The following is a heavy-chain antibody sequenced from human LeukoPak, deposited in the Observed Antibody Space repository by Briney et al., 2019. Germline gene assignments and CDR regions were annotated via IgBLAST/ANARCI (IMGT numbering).Heavy chain of an antibody. J-gene: IGHJ4*02. CDR2: LSGSGYNT. D-gene: IGHD2-2*01. Sequence: GGSLRLSCAASGFTFSSHALSWVRQAPGKGLEWVSSLSGSGYNTYYADSMKGRFTISRDNSKNTVYLQMNSLRAEDQAVYYCAKDPSGTRYFDYGGQGTRVTVPS. CDR3: AKDPSGTRYFDY. V-gene: IGHV3-23*01. CDR1: GFTFSSHA.